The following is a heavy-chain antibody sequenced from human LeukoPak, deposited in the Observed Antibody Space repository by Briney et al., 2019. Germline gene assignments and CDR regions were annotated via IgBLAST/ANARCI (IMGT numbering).Heavy chain of an antibody. CDR1: GFTFSSYG. CDR3: AKDHSSGCLAY. Sequence: PGGSLRLSCAASGFTFSSYGMHWVRQAPGKGLEWVAVISYDGSNKYYADSVKGRFTTSRDNSKNTLYLQMNSLRAEDTAVYYCAKDHSSGCLAYWGQGTLVTVSS. J-gene: IGHJ4*02. D-gene: IGHD6-19*01. CDR2: ISYDGSNK. V-gene: IGHV3-30*18.